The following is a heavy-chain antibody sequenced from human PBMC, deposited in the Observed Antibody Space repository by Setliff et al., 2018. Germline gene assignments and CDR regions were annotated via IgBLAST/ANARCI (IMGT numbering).Heavy chain of an antibody. CDR2: IRPYIGHT. J-gene: IGHJ3*02. CDR3: ARVVAHTHFYDRSDYYFDGWDI. CDR1: GYNLDDFG. Sequence: ASVKVSCKASGYNLDDFGINWLRQAPGQGLEWMGWIRPYIGHTIYAQKFQGRVTMTTDAPTSTAYMELTSLRHDDTAVYYCARVVAHTHFYDRSDYYFDGWDIWGQGAKVTVSS. V-gene: IGHV1-18*01. D-gene: IGHD3-22*01.